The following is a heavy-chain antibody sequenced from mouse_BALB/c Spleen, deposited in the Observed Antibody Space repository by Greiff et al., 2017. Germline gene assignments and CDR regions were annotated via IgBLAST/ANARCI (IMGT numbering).Heavy chain of an antibody. CDR3: ARSGGYFYYAMDY. CDR2: INPGSGGT. D-gene: IGHD2-3*01. J-gene: IGHJ4*01. CDR1: GYAFTNYL. V-gene: IGHV1-54*01. Sequence: QVQLKESGAELVRPGTSVKVSCKASGYAFTNYLIEWVKQRPGQGLEWIGVINPGSGGTNYNEKFKGKATLTADKSSSTAYMQLSSLTSDDSAVYFCARSGGYFYYAMDYWGQGTSVTVSS.